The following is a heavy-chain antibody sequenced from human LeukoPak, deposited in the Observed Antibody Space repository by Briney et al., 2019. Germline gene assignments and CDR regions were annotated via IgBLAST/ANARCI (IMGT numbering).Heavy chain of an antibody. Sequence: PGGSLRLSSAASGFTSVDYGMSWVRHVPGEGREWGSSFNWGGGSTGSAESVKGRFTISRDNANNSLYLQMNSLRGEDTALYHCARGPYAAYCSNGVCYYWSWFDTWGQGTLVTVSS. CDR3: ARGPYAAYCSNGVCYYWSWFDT. V-gene: IGHV3-20*01. J-gene: IGHJ5*02. CDR2: FNWGGGST. D-gene: IGHD2-8*01. CDR1: GFTSVDYG.